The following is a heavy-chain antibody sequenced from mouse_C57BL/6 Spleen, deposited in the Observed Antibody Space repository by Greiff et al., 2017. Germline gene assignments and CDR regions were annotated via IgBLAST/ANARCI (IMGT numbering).Heavy chain of an antibody. J-gene: IGHJ1*03. CDR1: GYAFSSSW. CDR3: ASVITTVVEDWYFDV. V-gene: IGHV1-82*01. Sequence: QVQLQQSGPELVKPGASVKISCKASGYAFSSSWMNWVKQRPGKGLEWIGRIYPGDGDTNYNGKFKGKATLTADKSSSTAYMQLSSLTSEDSAVYFCASVITTVVEDWYFDVWGTGTTVTVSA. D-gene: IGHD1-1*01. CDR2: IYPGDGDT.